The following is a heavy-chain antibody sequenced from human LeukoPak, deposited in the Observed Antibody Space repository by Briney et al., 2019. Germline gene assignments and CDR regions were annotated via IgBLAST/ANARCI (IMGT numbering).Heavy chain of an antibody. J-gene: IGHJ6*03. CDR2: INPSGGST. D-gene: IGHD5-12*01. V-gene: IGHV1-46*01. CDR1: GYTFTGYY. Sequence: ASVKVSCKASGYTFTGYYMHWVRQAPGQGLEWMGIINPSGGSTSYAQKFQGRVTMTRDMSTSTVYMELSSLRSDDTAVYYCARDQGQEWLRIEIDYYYYMDVWGKGTTVTVSS. CDR3: ARDQGQEWLRIEIDYYYYMDV.